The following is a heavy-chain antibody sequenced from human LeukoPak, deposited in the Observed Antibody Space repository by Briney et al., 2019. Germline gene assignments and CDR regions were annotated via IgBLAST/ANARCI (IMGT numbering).Heavy chain of an antibody. CDR2: ISYDGSNK. Sequence: GGSLRLSCAASGFTFSSYAMHWVRQAPGKGLEWVAVISYDGSNKYYADSVKGRFTISRDNSKNTLYLQMNSLRAEDTAVYYCARPTTVTTFDYWGQGTLVTVSS. CDR1: GFTFSSYA. D-gene: IGHD4-17*01. V-gene: IGHV3-30-3*01. J-gene: IGHJ4*02. CDR3: ARPTTVTTFDY.